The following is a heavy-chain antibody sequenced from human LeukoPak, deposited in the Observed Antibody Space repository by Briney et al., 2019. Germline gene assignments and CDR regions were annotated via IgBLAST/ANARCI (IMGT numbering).Heavy chain of an antibody. Sequence: GGSLRLSCAASGFSVSSNYMSWVRQAPGKGLEWVSVIYSGGSTYYADSVKGRFTISRDNSKNTLYLQMNSLRAEDTAVYYCARESYQLPKRHDAFDIWGQGTMVTVSS. D-gene: IGHD2-2*01. V-gene: IGHV3-66*01. J-gene: IGHJ3*02. CDR3: ARESYQLPKRHDAFDI. CDR2: IYSGGST. CDR1: GFSVSSNY.